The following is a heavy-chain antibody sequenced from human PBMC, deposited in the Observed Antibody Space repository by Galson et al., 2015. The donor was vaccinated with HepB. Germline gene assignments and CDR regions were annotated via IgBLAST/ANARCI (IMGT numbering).Heavy chain of an antibody. CDR3: TTCSSGNCYPFDY. Sequence: CAASGFIFSGSTMHWVRQASGKGLEWVGRIRSKANNYATTYTASVEGRFTISRDDSKHTAYLQMNSLKTEDTALYYCTTCSSGNCYPFDYWGQGTLVTVSS. V-gene: IGHV3-73*01. CDR2: IRSKANNYAT. J-gene: IGHJ4*02. CDR1: GFIFSGST. D-gene: IGHD2-15*01.